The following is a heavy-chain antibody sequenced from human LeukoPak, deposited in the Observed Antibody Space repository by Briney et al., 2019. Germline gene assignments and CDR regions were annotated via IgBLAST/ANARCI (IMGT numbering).Heavy chain of an antibody. CDR1: VYTVTSYG. V-gene: IGHV1-18*01. CDR3: ARALLPSSPIDY. Sequence: GASVKVSCKASVYTVTSYGISWVRQAPGQGLEWMGWSSAYNGNTKYAQKLQGRVTMTTDTSQRTAYMELRSLRSDDTAVYYCARALLPSSPIDYCGQGTLVTVSS. CDR2: SSAYNGNT. J-gene: IGHJ4*02.